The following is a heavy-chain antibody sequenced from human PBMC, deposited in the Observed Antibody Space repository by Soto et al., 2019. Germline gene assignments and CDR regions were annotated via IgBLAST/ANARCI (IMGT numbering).Heavy chain of an antibody. Sequence: EVQLLESGGGLVQPGGSLRLSCAASGFTLSNYAMSWVRQAPGKGLEWVSTISGSGGRLYYADSVKGRFTISRDNSKNTLYLQRSSLRAEDTAVYYCGKTDGVEGQRFDCRGQGTLVTVSS. CDR1: GFTLSNYA. CDR2: ISGSGGRL. V-gene: IGHV3-23*01. J-gene: IGHJ4*02. D-gene: IGHD2-15*01. CDR3: GKTDGVEGQRFDC.